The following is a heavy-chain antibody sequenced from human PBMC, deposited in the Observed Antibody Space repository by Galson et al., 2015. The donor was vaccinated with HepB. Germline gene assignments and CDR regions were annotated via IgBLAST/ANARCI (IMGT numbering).Heavy chain of an antibody. V-gene: IGHV3-7*03. CDR1: GFTFSGFW. CDR2: VKYDGSDK. J-gene: IGHJ4*02. Sequence: SLRLSCAASGFTFSGFWMSWVRQAPGRGLEWVANVKYDGSDKNYVESVKGRFTISRDNAKNSLYLEMNSLRVEDTAVYYCARTNLFDYWGQGTLVTVSS. CDR3: ARTNLFDY.